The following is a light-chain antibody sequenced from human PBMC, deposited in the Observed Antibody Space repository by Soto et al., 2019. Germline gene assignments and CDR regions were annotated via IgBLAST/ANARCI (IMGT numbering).Light chain of an antibody. Sequence: VILITHSPALVSAYTIARVTISCRMSQGISSYLAWYQQKPGKAPELLIYAASTLQSGVPSRFSGSGSGTDFTLTISSLQPEDFATYYCQQSYSTPRTFGQGTKVDIK. CDR1: QGISSY. J-gene: IGKJ1*01. CDR2: AAS. CDR3: QQSYSTPRT. V-gene: IGKV1D-8*03.